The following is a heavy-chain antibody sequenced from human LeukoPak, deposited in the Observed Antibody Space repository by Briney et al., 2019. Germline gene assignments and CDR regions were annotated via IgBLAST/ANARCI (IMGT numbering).Heavy chain of an antibody. D-gene: IGHD5-24*01. J-gene: IGHJ5*02. V-gene: IGHV3-48*03. CDR3: ARGDPHADL. CDR2: ITISGHTK. CDR1: GFDLSTYE. Sequence: GGSLRLSCAASGFDLSTYEMNWVRQAPGKGLEWIADITISGHTKNYADSVKGRSSISRDNARTSLYLQMHSLRVEDTGVYYCARGDPHADLWGQGTLVTVSS.